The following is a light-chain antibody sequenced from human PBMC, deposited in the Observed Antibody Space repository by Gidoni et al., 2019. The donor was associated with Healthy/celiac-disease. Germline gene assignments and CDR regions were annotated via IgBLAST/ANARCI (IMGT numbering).Light chain of an antibody. Sequence: EIVLTQSPGTLSLSPGERATLSCRASQSVSSSYLAWYPQKPGQAPRLLIYGASSRYTGIPHRFSGSVSWTDFTLIISRLEPEDFALYSCQQYGSSPLYTFGQGTKLEIK. V-gene: IGKV3-20*01. CDR2: GAS. J-gene: IGKJ2*01. CDR3: QQYGSSPLYT. CDR1: QSVSSSY.